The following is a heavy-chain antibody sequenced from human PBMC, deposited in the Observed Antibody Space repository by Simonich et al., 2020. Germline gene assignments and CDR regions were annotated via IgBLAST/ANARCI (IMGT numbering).Heavy chain of an antibody. CDR2: INPNRGGT. CDR1: GYTFTGYY. CDR3: ARARLYSSSHAFDI. Sequence: QVQLVQSGAEVKKPGASVKVSCKASGYTFTGYYMHWVRQAPGQGLEGRGWINPNRGGTNYAQKFQGRVTRTRDTSISTAYMELSRLRSDDTAVYYCARARLYSSSHAFDIWGQGTMVTVSS. J-gene: IGHJ3*02. V-gene: IGHV1-2*02. D-gene: IGHD6-6*01.